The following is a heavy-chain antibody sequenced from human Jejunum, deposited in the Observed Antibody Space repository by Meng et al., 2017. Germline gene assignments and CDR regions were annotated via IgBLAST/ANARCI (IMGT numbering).Heavy chain of an antibody. D-gene: IGHD1/OR15-1a*01. J-gene: IGHJ4*02. CDR1: GSTFSDSA. CDR2: IRSKANSYAT. V-gene: IGHV3-73*01. CDR3: TRQIEQHGGYFDY. Sequence: EGRRVGSGGGWVQPGGSLRLSCAVSGSTFSDSAIHWVRQASGKGLEWVGRIRSKANSYATAYAVSVKGRVTVSRDDSKNTAYLQMNSLKTDDTAVYYCTRQIEQHGGYFDYWGQGALVTVSS.